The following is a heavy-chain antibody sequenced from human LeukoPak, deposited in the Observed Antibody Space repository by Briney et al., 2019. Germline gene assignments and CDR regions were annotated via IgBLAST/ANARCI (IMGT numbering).Heavy chain of an antibody. J-gene: IGHJ6*03. CDR3: ARVRTAGYCSSTSCQGDYYYMDV. Sequence: ASVKVSCKASGYTFTGYYMHWVRQAPGQRLEWMGWINPNSGGTNYAQKFQGRVTMTRDTSISTAYMELSRLRSDDTAVYYCARVRTAGYCSSTSCQGDYYYMDVWGKGTTVTVSS. CDR2: INPNSGGT. V-gene: IGHV1-2*02. CDR1: GYTFTGYY. D-gene: IGHD2-2*01.